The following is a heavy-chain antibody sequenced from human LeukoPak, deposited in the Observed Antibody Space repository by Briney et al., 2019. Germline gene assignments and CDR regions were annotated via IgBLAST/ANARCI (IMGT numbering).Heavy chain of an antibody. CDR2: INQSGGT. CDR3: ARGQSRGSYYQD. J-gene: IGHJ1*01. D-gene: IGHD1-14*01. V-gene: IGHV4-34*01. Sequence: SETLSLTCAVYGGSFSGYYWSWIRQPPGKGLEWIGEINQSGGTNYNPPLKSRVTISADTSKNQFSLKLSSVTAADTAVYYCARGQSRGSYYQDWGQGTLVTVSS. CDR1: GGSFSGYY.